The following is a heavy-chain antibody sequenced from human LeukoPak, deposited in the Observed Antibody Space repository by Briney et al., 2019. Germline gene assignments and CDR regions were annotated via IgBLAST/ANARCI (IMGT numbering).Heavy chain of an antibody. D-gene: IGHD3-10*01. J-gene: IGHJ4*02. CDR1: GFTFSSNG. V-gene: IGHV3-33*06. CDR2: LWYDGSNK. CDR3: AKSPYYGSGSTQTYFDY. Sequence: GGSLSLSCAASGFTFSSNGRHGVAQAPGKGLEGGAVLWYDGSNKYYADSVKGRFTISRDNSKNTLYLQMNSLRAEDTAVYYCAKSPYYGSGSTQTYFDYWGQGTLVTVSS.